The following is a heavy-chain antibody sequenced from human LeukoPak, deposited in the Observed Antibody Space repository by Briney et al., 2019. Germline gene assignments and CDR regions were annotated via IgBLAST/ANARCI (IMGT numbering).Heavy chain of an antibody. J-gene: IGHJ4*02. CDR2: IKSKTDDGTT. Sequence: GGSLRLSCAASGFTFSNAWMNWVRQAPGKGLEWVGRIKSKTDDGTTDYAAPVKGRFTISRDDSENTLYLQMNSLKTEDTAVYYCTTIRRYTVVVTATIDYWGQGTLVTVSS. CDR1: GFTFSNAW. V-gene: IGHV3-15*01. CDR3: TTIRRYTVVVTATIDY. D-gene: IGHD2-21*02.